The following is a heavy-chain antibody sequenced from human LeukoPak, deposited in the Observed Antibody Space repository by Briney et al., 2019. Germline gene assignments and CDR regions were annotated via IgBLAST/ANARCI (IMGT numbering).Heavy chain of an antibody. V-gene: IGHV4-4*07. Sequence: SETLSLTCTVSGGSISSYYWSWIRQPAGKGLEWIGRIYTSGSTNYNPSLKSRVTMSVDTSKNQFSLKLSSVTAADTAVYYCARDPVQGSSSAFDIWGQGTMVTVSS. J-gene: IGHJ3*02. CDR3: ARDPVQGSSSAFDI. D-gene: IGHD2-15*01. CDR1: GGSISSYY. CDR2: IYTSGST.